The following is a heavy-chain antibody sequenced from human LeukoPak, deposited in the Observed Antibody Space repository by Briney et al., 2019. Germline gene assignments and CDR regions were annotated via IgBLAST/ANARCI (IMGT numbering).Heavy chain of an antibody. J-gene: IGHJ4*02. D-gene: IGHD1-26*01. CDR1: GFTFSSHA. V-gene: IGHV3-23*01. CDR2: ISSGGGST. Sequence: GGSLRLSCAASGFTFSSHAMSWVRQAPGNGLEWVSAISSGGGSTYYADSVKGRFTISRDNSKNTLYLQMNSLRAEDMAAYYCAKEPYSGSQLLDYWGQGTLVTVSS. CDR3: AKEPYSGSQLLDY.